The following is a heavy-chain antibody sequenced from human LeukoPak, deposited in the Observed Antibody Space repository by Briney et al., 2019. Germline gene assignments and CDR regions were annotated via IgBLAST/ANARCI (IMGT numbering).Heavy chain of an antibody. J-gene: IGHJ4*02. CDR3: ARLSEMFRGPQVIYYFDY. V-gene: IGHV3-7*01. CDR1: GFTFTTYW. CDR2: IKQDGTGK. Sequence: GGSLRLSCGASGFTFTTYWMSWARQAPGKGLEWVANIKQDGTGKYYVDSVKGRFTISRDYARNSLYLQLNSLRAEDTAVYYCARLSEMFRGPQVIYYFDYWGQGTLVTVSS. D-gene: IGHD3-10*01.